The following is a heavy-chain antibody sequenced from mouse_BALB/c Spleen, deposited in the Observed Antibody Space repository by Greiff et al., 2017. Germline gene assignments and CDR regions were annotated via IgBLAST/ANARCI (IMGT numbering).Heavy chain of an antibody. CDR3: ARSNPLAY. Sequence: DVKLQESGPGLVKPSQSLSLTCTVTGYSITSDYAWNWIRQFPGNKLEWMGYISYSGSTSYNPSLKSRISITRDTSKNQFFLQLNSVTTEDTATYYCARSNPLAYWGQGTLVTVSA. D-gene: IGHD2-5*01. CDR1: GYSITSDYA. J-gene: IGHJ3*01. CDR2: ISYSGST. V-gene: IGHV3-2*02.